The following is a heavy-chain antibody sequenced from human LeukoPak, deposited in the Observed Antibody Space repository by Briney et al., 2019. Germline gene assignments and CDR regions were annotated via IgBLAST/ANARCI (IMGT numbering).Heavy chain of an antibody. CDR2: ISSSSSYI. J-gene: IGHJ4*02. CDR3: ARDPRRIVGATPDYFDY. CDR1: GSTFSSYS. D-gene: IGHD1-26*01. Sequence: GGSLRLSCAASGSTFSSYSMNWVRQAPGKGLEWVSSISSSSSYIYYADSVKGRFTISRDNAKNSLYLQMNSLRAEDTAVYYCARDPRRIVGATPDYFDYWGQGTLVTVSS. V-gene: IGHV3-21*01.